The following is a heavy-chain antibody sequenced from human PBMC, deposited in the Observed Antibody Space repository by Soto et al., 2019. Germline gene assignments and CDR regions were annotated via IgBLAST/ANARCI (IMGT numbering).Heavy chain of an antibody. V-gene: IGHV1-2*02. D-gene: IGHD6-13*01. Sequence: GAPVKGSCKXSTGNYLHWARQAPGQGLEWIGWINPNSGGTHYAEQFQGRVTMTWDTSISTVYMELNSLTSDDTAVYYCAREEAPAGNDCFDYWGQGTLVTVSS. CDR2: INPNSGGT. CDR3: AREEAPAGNDCFDY. J-gene: IGHJ4*02. CDR1: TGNY.